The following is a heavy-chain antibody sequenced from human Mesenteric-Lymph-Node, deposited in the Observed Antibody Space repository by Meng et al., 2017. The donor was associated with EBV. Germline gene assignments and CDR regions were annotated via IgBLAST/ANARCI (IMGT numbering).Heavy chain of an antibody. Sequence: EGMLEGFGGGLVQPGGSLRLSCAASGFTFNIYDINWVRQAPGRGLEWVSGISGSGGTTYYADSVKGRFSISRDNSGNTVYLQMSSLRAEDTAVYYCSNLPYSYWGQGTLVTVSS. J-gene: IGHJ4*02. V-gene: IGHV3-23*04. CDR1: GFTFNIYD. CDR2: ISGSGGTT. D-gene: IGHD4-11*01. CDR3: SNLPYSY.